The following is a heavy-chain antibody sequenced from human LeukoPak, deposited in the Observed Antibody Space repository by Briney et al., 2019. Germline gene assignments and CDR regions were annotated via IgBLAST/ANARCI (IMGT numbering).Heavy chain of an antibody. CDR1: GYTFTSYG. J-gene: IGHJ3*02. CDR2: ISAYNGNT. V-gene: IGHV1-18*01. D-gene: IGHD6-19*01. Sequence: ASVKVSCKASGYTFTSYGISWVRQAPGQGREWMGWISAYNGNTNYAQKLRGRVTMTTDTSTSTAYMELRGLRSDDTAVYYCARDTPVAGTGDAFDIWGQGTMVTVSS. CDR3: ARDTPVAGTGDAFDI.